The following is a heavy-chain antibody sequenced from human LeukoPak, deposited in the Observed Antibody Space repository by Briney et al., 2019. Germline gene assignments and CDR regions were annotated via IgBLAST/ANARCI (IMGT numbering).Heavy chain of an antibody. J-gene: IGHJ6*02. Sequence: GGSLRLSCAASGFTVRSNYMSWIRQAPGKGLEWVSVIYSGGSTYYAGSVQSRFTISRDNSKNTLFLQLNSLRAEDTAVYYCARLGDMSYYYAMDVWGQGTTVTVSS. CDR1: GFTVRSNY. D-gene: IGHD2-21*02. CDR3: ARLGDMSYYYAMDV. V-gene: IGHV3-66*04. CDR2: IYSGGST.